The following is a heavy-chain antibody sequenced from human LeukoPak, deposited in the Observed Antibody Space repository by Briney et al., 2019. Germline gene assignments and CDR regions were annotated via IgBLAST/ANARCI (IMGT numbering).Heavy chain of an antibody. CDR3: ARDRPGWSVGPLFGNWFDP. CDR2: INHSGST. Sequence: SETLSLTCAVYGGSFSGYYWSWIRQPPGKGLEWVGEINHSGSTNYNPSLKSRVTISVDTSKNQFSLKLSSVTAADTAVYYCARDRPGWSVGPLFGNWFDPWGQGTLVTVSS. J-gene: IGHJ5*02. CDR1: GGSFSGYY. V-gene: IGHV4-34*01. D-gene: IGHD3-3*01.